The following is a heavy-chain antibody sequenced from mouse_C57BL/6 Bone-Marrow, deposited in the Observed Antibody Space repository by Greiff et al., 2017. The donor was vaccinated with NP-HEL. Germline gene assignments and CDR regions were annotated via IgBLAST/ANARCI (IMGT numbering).Heavy chain of an antibody. D-gene: IGHD2-1*01. V-gene: IGHV1-55*01. CDR2: IYPGSGST. J-gene: IGHJ4*01. CDR3: ARLFYYGNYAGAMDY. Sequence: QVQLQQSGAELVKPGASVKMSCKASGYTFTSYWITWVKQRPGQGLEWIGDIYPGSGSTNYNEKFKSKATLTVDTSSSTAYMQLSSLTSEDSAVYYCARLFYYGNYAGAMDYWGQGTSVTVSS. CDR1: GYTFTSYW.